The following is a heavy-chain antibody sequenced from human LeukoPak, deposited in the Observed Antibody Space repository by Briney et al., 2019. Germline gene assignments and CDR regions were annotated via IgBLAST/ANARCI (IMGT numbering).Heavy chain of an antibody. D-gene: IGHD5/OR15-5a*01. V-gene: IGHV1-46*01. Sequence: ASVKVSCKASGYTFTSHFIHWVRQAPGEGLEWMGLINPSDGGTLFVQNFQGRITMTRDKSTGIFYVELTNLRSEDTAVYYCAREVGSTDYWGQGTLVTVSS. CDR2: INPSDGGT. J-gene: IGHJ4*02. CDR3: AREVGSTDY. CDR1: GYTFTSHF.